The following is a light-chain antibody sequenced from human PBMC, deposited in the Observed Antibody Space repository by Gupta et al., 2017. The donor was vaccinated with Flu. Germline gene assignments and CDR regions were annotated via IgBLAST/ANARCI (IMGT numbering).Light chain of an antibody. J-gene: IGKJ1*01. CDR2: WAS. Sequence: DIVMTQSPDSLAVSLGERATINCKSSQSLLYNSDNQNHLAWYQQKPGQPPKLLIYWASTRESGVPDRFSGSGSRTDFTLTISSLQAEDVAVYYCHQYCTPPWTFGPGTKVEVK. V-gene: IGKV4-1*01. CDR1: QSLLYNSDNQNH. CDR3: HQYCTPPWT.